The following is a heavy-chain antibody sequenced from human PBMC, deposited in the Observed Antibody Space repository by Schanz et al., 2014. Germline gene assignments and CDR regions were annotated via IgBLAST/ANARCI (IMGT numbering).Heavy chain of an antibody. D-gene: IGHD6-19*01. J-gene: IGHJ2*01. CDR2: INPNSGGT. V-gene: IGHV1-2*02. CDR1: GYTFISYG. Sequence: QVQLVQSGAEVRKPGASVKVSCKASGYTFISYGISWVRQAPGQGLEWLGWINPNSGGTNYAQKFQGRVTMTRDTSISTAYMELSRLKSDDTAVYYCARLSVAGRPHVNYWYFDLWGRGTLVTVSS. CDR3: ARLSVAGRPHVNYWYFDL.